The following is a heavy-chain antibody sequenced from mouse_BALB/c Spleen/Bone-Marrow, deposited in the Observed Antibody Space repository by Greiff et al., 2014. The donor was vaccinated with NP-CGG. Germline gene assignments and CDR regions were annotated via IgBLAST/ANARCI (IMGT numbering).Heavy chain of an antibody. CDR2: IYPHTSDT. Sequence: VQLQQSGPELVKPGASVKISCKASGYPFTDYNMHWVKQSHGKSLEWIGYIYPHTSDTGYNQKFRNKATLTVDISSSTAYMVLRSLTSEDSAVYYCVRAPPITSVVTRDYWGRGTTLTVSS. CDR1: GYPFTDYN. CDR3: VRAPPITSVVTRDY. V-gene: IGHV1S29*02. J-gene: IGHJ2*01. D-gene: IGHD1-1*01.